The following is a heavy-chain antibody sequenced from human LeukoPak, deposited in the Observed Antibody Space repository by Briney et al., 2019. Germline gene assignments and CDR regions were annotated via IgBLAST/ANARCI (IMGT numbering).Heavy chain of an antibody. J-gene: IGHJ4*02. CDR2: ISGSGGST. CDR3: AKGKYYDILTGYKYYFDY. Sequence: VGSLRLSCAASGFTFSSYAMSWVRQAPGKGLEWVSAISGSGGSTYYADSVKGRFTISRDNSKNTLYLQMNSLGAEDTAVYYCAKGKYYDILTGYKYYFDYWGQGTLVTVSS. CDR1: GFTFSSYA. D-gene: IGHD3-9*01. V-gene: IGHV3-23*01.